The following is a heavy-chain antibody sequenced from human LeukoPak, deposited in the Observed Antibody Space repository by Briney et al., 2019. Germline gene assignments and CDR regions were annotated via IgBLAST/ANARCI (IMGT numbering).Heavy chain of an antibody. CDR1: GFTFSSYE. Sequence: GGSLRLSCAASGFTFSSYEMNWVRQAPGKGLEWVSYISSSASTIYYADSVKGRFTISRDNAKNSLYLQMNSLRAEDTAVYYCAKDDAWLQYNDWGQGTLVTVSS. V-gene: IGHV3-48*03. D-gene: IGHD5-24*01. CDR2: ISSSASTI. J-gene: IGHJ4*02. CDR3: AKDDAWLQYND.